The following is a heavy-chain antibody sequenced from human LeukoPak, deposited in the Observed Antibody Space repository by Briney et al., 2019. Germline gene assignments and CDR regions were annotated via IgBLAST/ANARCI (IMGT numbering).Heavy chain of an antibody. V-gene: IGHV3-30*02. CDR3: GKHDCSSYY. J-gene: IGHJ4*02. D-gene: IGHD2-15*01. CDR1: GFIFSIYG. CDR2: MRSDGSDE. Sequence: PGGSLRLSCAASGFIFSIYGMHWVRQAPGKGLEWVAFMRSDGSDEYYADSVKGRFTISRDNSKNTLFLQMNSLRAEDTAVYYCGKHDCSSYYWGQGTLVTVSS.